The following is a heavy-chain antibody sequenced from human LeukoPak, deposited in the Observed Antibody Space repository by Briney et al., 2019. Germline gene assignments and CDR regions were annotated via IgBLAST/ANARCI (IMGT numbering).Heavy chain of an antibody. J-gene: IGHJ4*02. CDR2: INHSGST. V-gene: IGHV4-34*01. Sequence: SETLSLTCAVYGGSFSGYYWSWIRQPPGKGLEWIGEINHSGSTNYNPSLKSRVTISVDTAKNQFSLKLSSVTAADTAVYYCARSLTRGYFDYWGQGTLVTVSS. CDR1: GGSFSGYY. D-gene: IGHD1-26*01. CDR3: ARSLTRGYFDY.